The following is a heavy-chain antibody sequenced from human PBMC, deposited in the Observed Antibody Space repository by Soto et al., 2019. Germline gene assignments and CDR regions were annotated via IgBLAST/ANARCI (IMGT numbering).Heavy chain of an antibody. J-gene: IGHJ6*02. D-gene: IGHD2-8*01. CDR2: IYYSGST. Sequence: SETLSLTCTVSGGSISSGGYYWSWIRQHPGKGLEWIGYIYYSGSTYYNPSLKSRVTISVDTSKNQFSLKLSSVTAADTAVYYCARDSRQYCTNGVCYTAYGMDVWGQGTTVTVSS. V-gene: IGHV4-31*03. CDR3: ARDSRQYCTNGVCYTAYGMDV. CDR1: GGSISSGGYY.